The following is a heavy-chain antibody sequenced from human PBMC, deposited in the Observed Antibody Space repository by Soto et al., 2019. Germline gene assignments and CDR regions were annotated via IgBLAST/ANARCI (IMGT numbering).Heavy chain of an antibody. J-gene: IGHJ3*02. CDR1: GYTFTSYG. CDR2: ISAYNGNT. Sequence: SVKVSCKDSGYTFTSYGISWVRQAPGQGLEWMGWISAYNGNTNYAQKLQGRVTMTTDTSTSTAYMELRSLRSDDTAVYYCARGITIFGVGLDAFDIWGQGTMVTVSS. D-gene: IGHD3-3*01. CDR3: ARGITIFGVGLDAFDI. V-gene: IGHV1-18*04.